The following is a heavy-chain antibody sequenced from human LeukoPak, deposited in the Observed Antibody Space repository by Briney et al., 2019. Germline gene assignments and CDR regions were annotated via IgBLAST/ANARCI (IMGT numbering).Heavy chain of an antibody. Sequence: GGSLRLSCAASGFTFSGYAMSWVRQAPGKGLEWVSAISGSGGSTYYADSVKGRFTISRDNSKNTLYLQMNSLRAEDTAVYYCATQPGSSWYYFDYWGQGTLVTVSS. CDR1: GFTFSGYA. CDR3: ATQPGSSWYYFDY. V-gene: IGHV3-23*01. CDR2: ISGSGGST. J-gene: IGHJ4*02. D-gene: IGHD6-13*01.